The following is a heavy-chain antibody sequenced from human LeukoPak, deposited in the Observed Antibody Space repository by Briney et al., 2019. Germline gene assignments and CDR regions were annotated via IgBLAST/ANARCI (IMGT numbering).Heavy chain of an antibody. CDR3: ARVQNYDSSGYYPWNFDY. Sequence: PSETLSLTCTVSGGSISSGGYYRSWIRQHPGKGLEWIGYIYYSGSTYYNPSLKSRVTISVDTSKNQFSLKLSSVTAAHTAVYYCARVQNYDSSGYYPWNFDYWGQGTLVTVSS. J-gene: IGHJ4*02. V-gene: IGHV4-31*03. CDR1: GGSISSGGYY. D-gene: IGHD3-22*01. CDR2: IYYSGST.